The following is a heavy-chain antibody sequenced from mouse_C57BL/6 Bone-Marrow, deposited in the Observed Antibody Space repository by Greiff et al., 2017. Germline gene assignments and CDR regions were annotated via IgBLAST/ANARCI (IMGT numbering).Heavy chain of an antibody. CDR2: IYPGSGST. J-gene: IGHJ3*01. V-gene: IGHV1-55*01. Sequence: QVQLKQPGAELVKPGASVKMSCKASGYTFTSYWITWVKQRPGQGLEWIGDIYPGSGSTNYNEKFKSKATLTVDTSSSTAYMQLSSLTSEDSAVYYCAREEGGYYGSSSRFAYWGQGTLVTVSA. CDR3: AREEGGYYGSSSRFAY. D-gene: IGHD1-1*01. CDR1: GYTFTSYW.